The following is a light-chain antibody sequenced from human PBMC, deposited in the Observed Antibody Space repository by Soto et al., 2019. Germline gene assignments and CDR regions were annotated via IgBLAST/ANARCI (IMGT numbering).Light chain of an antibody. V-gene: IGKV3-15*01. CDR3: QQQKNLPPWT. CDR2: GAS. J-gene: IGKJ1*01. CDR1: QSVSSN. Sequence: EIVMTQSPATLSVSPGERATLSCRASQSVSSNLAWYQQKPGQAPRLLMYGASTRATGIPDRFSGSGSGTEFTLTSSSLQSEDLAVYYIQQQKNLPPWTFGQGTKVELK.